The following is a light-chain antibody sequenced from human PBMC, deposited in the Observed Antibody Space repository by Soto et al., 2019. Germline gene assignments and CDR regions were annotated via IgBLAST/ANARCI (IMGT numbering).Light chain of an antibody. J-gene: IGKJ3*01. CDR3: QYYYESSP. V-gene: IGKV3D-15*01. Sequence: EILMTQHPATLSVSPGERATLSCSASQSVSSDLAWYHQKPGQAPRLLIYGASSRATGIADRLSGSGSGTEFTLTISRMEPEDFAVYYCQYYYESSPFGRGTKVDIK. CDR1: QSVSSD. CDR2: GAS.